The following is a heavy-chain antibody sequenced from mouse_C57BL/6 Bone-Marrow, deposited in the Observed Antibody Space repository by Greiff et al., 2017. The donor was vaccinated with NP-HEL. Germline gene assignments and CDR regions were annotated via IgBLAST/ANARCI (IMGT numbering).Heavy chain of an antibody. CDR1: GYSITSGYY. J-gene: IGHJ2*01. CDR2: ISYDGSN. V-gene: IGHV3-6*01. CDR3: ARVGIYYGSPFDY. Sequence: ESGPGLVKPSQSLSLTCSVTGYSITSGYYWNWIRQFPGNKLEWMGYISYDGSNNYNQALKNRISITRDTSKNQFFLKLNSVTTEDTATYYCARVGIYYGSPFDYWGQGTTLTVSS. D-gene: IGHD1-1*01.